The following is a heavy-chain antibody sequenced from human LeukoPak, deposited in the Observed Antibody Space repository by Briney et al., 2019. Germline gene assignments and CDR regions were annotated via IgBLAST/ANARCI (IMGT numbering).Heavy chain of an antibody. D-gene: IGHD2-2*01. CDR1: RYTFTGYY. J-gene: IGHJ4*02. Sequence: ASVKVSCKASRYTFTGYYMNWVRQAPGQALQWMGWVNTNTGGTNYAQEFQGRVTMTSDTSMSTAYMELTSLTSDDTAVYYCARKSAVRRTSEFDYWGQGTLVTVSS. CDR2: VNTNTGGT. CDR3: ARKSAVRRTSEFDY. V-gene: IGHV1-2*02.